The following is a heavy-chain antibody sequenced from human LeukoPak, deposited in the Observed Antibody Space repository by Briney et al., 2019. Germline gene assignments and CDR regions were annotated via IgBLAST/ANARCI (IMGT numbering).Heavy chain of an antibody. CDR3: ARARIMVRGVMRYGMDV. D-gene: IGHD3-10*01. CDR1: GGSFSGYY. V-gene: IGHV4-34*01. Sequence: SETLSLTCAVYGGSFSGYYWSGLRQPPGKGLEGIGEINHSGSTNYNPSLKSRVTISVDTSKNHFPLKLSSVTAADTAVYYCARARIMVRGVMRYGMDVGGKGTTVTVSS. CDR2: INHSGST. J-gene: IGHJ6*04.